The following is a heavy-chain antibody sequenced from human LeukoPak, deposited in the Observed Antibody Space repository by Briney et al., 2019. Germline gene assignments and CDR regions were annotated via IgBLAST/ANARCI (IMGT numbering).Heavy chain of an antibody. V-gene: IGHV3-43*02. CDR1: GFNVAAYA. CDR2: ISGDSDNK. CDR3: AIAYESGSFYRAFAY. Sequence: GGSLRLSCAASGFNVAAYAMYWVRQPPGKSLEWVSLISGDSDNKYSAASVKGRFTISRDNSKNSLFLQMNSLTTEDTASYYCAIAYESGSFYRAFAYWGQGALVTVSS. J-gene: IGHJ4*02. D-gene: IGHD3-10*01.